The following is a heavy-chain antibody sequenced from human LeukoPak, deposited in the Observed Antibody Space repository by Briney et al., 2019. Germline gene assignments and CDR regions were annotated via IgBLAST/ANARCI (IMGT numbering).Heavy chain of an antibody. V-gene: IGHV3-66*01. CDR2: IYSGGST. CDR1: GFTVSSNY. CDR3: ARAGIAVAGYAFDI. D-gene: IGHD6-19*01. Sequence: PGGSLRLSCAASGFTVSSNYMSWVRQAPGKGLEWVSVIYSGGSTYYADSVKGRFTISRDNSKNTLYLQMNSLRAEDTAVYYCARAGIAVAGYAFDIWGQGTMVTVSS. J-gene: IGHJ3*02.